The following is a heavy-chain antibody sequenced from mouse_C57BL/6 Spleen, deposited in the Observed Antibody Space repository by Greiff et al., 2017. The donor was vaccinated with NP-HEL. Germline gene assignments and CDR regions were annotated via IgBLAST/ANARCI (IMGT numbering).Heavy chain of an antibody. Sequence: EVQRVESGGGLVKPGGSLKLSCAASGFTFSDYGMHWVRQAPEKGLEWVAYISSGSSTIYYADTVKGRFTISRDNAKNTLFLQMTSLRSEDTAMYYCARGDDGYYRFAYWGQGTLVTVSA. CDR1: GFTFSDYG. V-gene: IGHV5-17*01. J-gene: IGHJ3*01. CDR3: ARGDDGYYRFAY. D-gene: IGHD2-3*01. CDR2: ISSGSSTI.